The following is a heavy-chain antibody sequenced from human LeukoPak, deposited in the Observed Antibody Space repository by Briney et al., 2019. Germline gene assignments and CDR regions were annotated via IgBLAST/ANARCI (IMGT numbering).Heavy chain of an antibody. D-gene: IGHD2-15*01. V-gene: IGHV1-8*02. CDR1: GYTFTGYY. CDR2: MNPISGNT. J-gene: IGHJ2*01. CDR3: ARPYCSGGDCLRYFDL. Sequence: ASVKVSCKASGYTFTGYYMHWVRQAPGQGLEWMGWMNPISGNTGYAQKFQGRVTMTRSTSISTAYMELSSLRSEDTAVYYCARPYCSGGDCLRYFDLWGRGTLITVSS.